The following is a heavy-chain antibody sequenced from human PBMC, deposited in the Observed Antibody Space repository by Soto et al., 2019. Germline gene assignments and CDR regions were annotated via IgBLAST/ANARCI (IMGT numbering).Heavy chain of an antibody. V-gene: IGHV3-74*01. CDR1: GFTFSSYW. CDR2: INSDGSST. D-gene: IGHD2-2*01. Sequence: GGSLRLSCAASGFTFSSYWMHWVRQAPGKGLVWVSRINSDGSSTSYADSVKGRFTISRDNAKNTLYLQMNSLRAEDTAVYYCARGWGYCSSTSCYLNYYYMDVWGKGTTVTVSS. CDR3: ARGWGYCSSTSCYLNYYYMDV. J-gene: IGHJ6*03.